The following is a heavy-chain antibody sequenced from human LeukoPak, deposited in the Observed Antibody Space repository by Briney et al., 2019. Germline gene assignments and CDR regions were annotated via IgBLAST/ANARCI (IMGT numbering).Heavy chain of an antibody. CDR3: ARAYSSGWYDGGWFDP. Sequence: ASVKVSCKASGGTFSSYAISWVRQAPGQGLEWMGGIIPIFGTANYAQKFQGRVTITADKSTSTAYMELSSLRSEGTAVYYCARAYSSGWYDGGWFDPWGQGTLVTVSS. V-gene: IGHV1-69*06. CDR2: IIPIFGTA. J-gene: IGHJ5*02. CDR1: GGTFSSYA. D-gene: IGHD6-19*01.